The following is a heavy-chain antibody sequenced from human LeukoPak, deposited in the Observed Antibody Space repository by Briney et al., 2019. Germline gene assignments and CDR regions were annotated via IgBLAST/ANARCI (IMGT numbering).Heavy chain of an antibody. V-gene: IGHV3-21*01. CDR3: ARVGAGQLVNAFDI. CDR2: ISSSGSYI. D-gene: IGHD6-13*01. Sequence: KTGGSLRLSCAASGFTFSSYFMTWVRQAPGKGLEWVSSISSSGSYIYYADSVKGRFTISRDNAKTSLSLQMSSLRAEDTAVYYCARVGAGQLVNAFDIWGQGTMVTVSP. J-gene: IGHJ3*02. CDR1: GFTFSSYF.